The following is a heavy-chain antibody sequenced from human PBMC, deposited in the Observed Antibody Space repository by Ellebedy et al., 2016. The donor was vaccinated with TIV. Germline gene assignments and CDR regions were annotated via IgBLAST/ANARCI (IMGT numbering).Heavy chain of an antibody. CDR2: IYYSGST. V-gene: IGHV4-59*08. D-gene: IGHD3-10*01. CDR1: GASISTYY. CDR3: ARHIRITMVRGVITNWFDP. J-gene: IGHJ5*02. Sequence: MPSETLSLTCTVSGASISTYYWSWIRQPPGKGLEWIGYIYYSGSTKYNPSLKNRVTISVDTSKNQFSLKLSPVTAADTAVYYCARHIRITMVRGVITNWFDPWGQGTLVSVSS.